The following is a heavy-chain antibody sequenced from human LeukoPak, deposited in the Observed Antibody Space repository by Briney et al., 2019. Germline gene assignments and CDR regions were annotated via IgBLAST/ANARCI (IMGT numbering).Heavy chain of an antibody. J-gene: IGHJ4*02. CDR3: ARLDAIVGATTPDFDY. Sequence: GASVKVSCKASGYTFTSYYLHWVRQAPGQGLEWMGVITASGGGTTYAQKFQGRVTMTRDTSSSTVYMELTSLRSEDTAVYYCARLDAIVGATTPDFDYWGQGTLVTVSS. D-gene: IGHD1-26*01. V-gene: IGHV1-46*01. CDR2: ITASGGGT. CDR1: GYTFTSYY.